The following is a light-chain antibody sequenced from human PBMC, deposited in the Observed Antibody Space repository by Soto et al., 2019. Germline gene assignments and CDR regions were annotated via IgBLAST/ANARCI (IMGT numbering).Light chain of an antibody. J-gene: IGKJ4*01. V-gene: IGKV3-15*01. CDR2: GAS. CDR3: QQYNNWPLLT. CDR1: QSVSSN. Sequence: EIVMTQSPATLSVSPGQRATLSCRASQSVSSNLAWYQQIPGQAPRLLIYGASTRATGIPARFSGSGSGTEFTLTISSLQSEDFAVYYCQQYNNWPLLTFGGGTKVDIK.